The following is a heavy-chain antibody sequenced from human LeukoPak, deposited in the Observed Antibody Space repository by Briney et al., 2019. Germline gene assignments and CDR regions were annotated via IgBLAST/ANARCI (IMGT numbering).Heavy chain of an antibody. Sequence: GGSLRLSCVASGFTFRNYWMSWVRQAPGKGLEWVANIKQDGSEKYYVDSVKGRFTISRDNAKNSLYLQMNSLRAEDTAVYYCARVNDYDILTGIEYYMDVWGKGTTVTVSS. V-gene: IGHV3-7*01. J-gene: IGHJ6*03. D-gene: IGHD3-9*01. CDR1: GFTFRNYW. CDR3: ARVNDYDILTGIEYYMDV. CDR2: IKQDGSEK.